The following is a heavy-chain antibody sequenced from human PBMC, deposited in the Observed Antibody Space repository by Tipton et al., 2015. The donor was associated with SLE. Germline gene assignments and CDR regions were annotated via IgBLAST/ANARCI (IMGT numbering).Heavy chain of an antibody. Sequence: TLSLTCTVSGGSISSGGYYWSWIRQHPGKGLEWIGYIYYSGSTYYNPSLKSRVTISVDTSKNQFSLKLSSVTAADTAVYYCVVLRFFRFDLWGRGTLVTVSS. CDR3: VVLRFFRFDL. CDR1: GGSISSGGYY. V-gene: IGHV4-31*03. CDR2: IYYSGST. D-gene: IGHD3-3*01. J-gene: IGHJ2*01.